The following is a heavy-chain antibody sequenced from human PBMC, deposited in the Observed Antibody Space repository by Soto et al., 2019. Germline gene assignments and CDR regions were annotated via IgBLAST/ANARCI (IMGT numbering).Heavy chain of an antibody. CDR3: ASDHNGFSNAFDI. CDR2: VYSSGRT. V-gene: IGHV4-31*03. J-gene: IGHJ3*02. D-gene: IGHD5-12*01. CDR1: GGSITSGGYY. Sequence: QLQLQESGPGLVRPSQTLSLTCSVSGGSITSGGYYWGWIRQLPGKGLEWVAYVYSSGRTSYNPSLESRLSISLDTAKNKFSLILRPVTVADTAISYCASDHNGFSNAFDIWGQGAMVTVSS.